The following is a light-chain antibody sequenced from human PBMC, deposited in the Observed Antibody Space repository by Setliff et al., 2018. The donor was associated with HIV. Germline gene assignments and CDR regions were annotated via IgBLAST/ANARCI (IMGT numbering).Light chain of an antibody. Sequence: QSVLTQPRSVSGSPGQSVTISCTGTSSDVGGYNYVSWYQQHPGKAPKLMMYDVSKRPSGVPDRFSGSKSGYTASLTISGLQAEDEADYYCCSYAGSYKVFGTGTKVTVL. CDR1: SSDVGGYNY. CDR2: DVS. V-gene: IGLV2-11*01. CDR3: CSYAGSYKV. J-gene: IGLJ1*01.